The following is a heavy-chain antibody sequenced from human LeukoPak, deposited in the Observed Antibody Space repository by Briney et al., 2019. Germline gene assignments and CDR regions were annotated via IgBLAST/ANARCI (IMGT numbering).Heavy chain of an antibody. J-gene: IGHJ4*02. CDR3: ARGTITTRGCFDY. V-gene: IGHV4-34*01. CDR2: INHSGST. Sequence: SETLSLTCAVYGGSFSGYYWSWIRQPPGKGLEWIGEINHSGSTNYNPSLKSRVTISVDTSKNQFSLKLSSVTAADTAVYYCARGTITTRGCFDYWGQGTLVTVSS. CDR1: GGSFSGYY. D-gene: IGHD5-12*01.